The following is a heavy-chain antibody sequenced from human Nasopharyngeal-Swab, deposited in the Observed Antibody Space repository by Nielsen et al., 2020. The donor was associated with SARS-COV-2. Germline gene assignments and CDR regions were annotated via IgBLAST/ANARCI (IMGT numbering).Heavy chain of an antibody. CDR3: ARGLDSSSWLDY. CDR1: GYTFTSYD. D-gene: IGHD6-13*01. V-gene: IGHV1-8*01. J-gene: IGHJ4*02. CDR2: MNPNSGYT. Sequence: ASVKVSCKAAGYTFTSYDINWLRQFYGQGLEWMGWMNPNSGYTGYAQKFQGRVTMTRNSSISTAYMELSSLRSENTAVYYRARGLDSSSWLDYWGQGTLVTVSS.